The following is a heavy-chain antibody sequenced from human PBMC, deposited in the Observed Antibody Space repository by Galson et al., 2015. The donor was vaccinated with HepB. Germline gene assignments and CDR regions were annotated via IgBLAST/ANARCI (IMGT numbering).Heavy chain of an antibody. J-gene: IGHJ5*02. V-gene: IGHV3-21*01. D-gene: IGHD1-26*01. Sequence: SLRLSCAASGFTFSRYSMNWVRQAPGKGLEWVSSISSSSSYIYYADSVKGRFTISRDNAKNSLYLQMNSLRAEDTAVYYCAREGGHRPGLNWFDPWGQGTLVTVSS. CDR2: ISSSSSYI. CDR3: AREGGHRPGLNWFDP. CDR1: GFTFSRYS.